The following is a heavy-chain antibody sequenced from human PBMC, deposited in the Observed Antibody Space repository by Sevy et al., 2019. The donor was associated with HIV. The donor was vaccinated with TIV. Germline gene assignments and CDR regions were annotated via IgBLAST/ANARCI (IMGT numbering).Heavy chain of an antibody. J-gene: IGHJ4*02. CDR2: INPSSIST. CDR1: GYTLNDYY. V-gene: IGHV1-46*03. CDR3: GRGDGTGRDFDY. D-gene: IGHD6-13*01. Sequence: ASVKVSCKASGYTLNDYYLHWVRQAPGQGLEWMGVINPSSISTLYAQKFQGRVTMTRDTSTSTVYLQLSRLRSEDTAVYYCGRGDGTGRDFDYWGQGSLVTVSS.